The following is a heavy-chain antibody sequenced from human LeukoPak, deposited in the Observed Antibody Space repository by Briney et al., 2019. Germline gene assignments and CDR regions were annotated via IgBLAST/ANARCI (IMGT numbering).Heavy chain of an antibody. D-gene: IGHD3-10*01. V-gene: IGHV1-24*01. CDR3: ATTYGSGRGKNYYYYYGMDV. CDR2: FDPEDGET. J-gene: IGHJ6*02. Sequence: ASVKVSCKVSGYTLTELSMHWVRQAPGKGLEWMGGFDPEDGETIYAQRFQGRVTMTEDTSTDTAYMELSSLRSEDTAVYYCATTYGSGRGKNYYYYYGMDVWGQGTTVTVSS. CDR1: GYTLTELS.